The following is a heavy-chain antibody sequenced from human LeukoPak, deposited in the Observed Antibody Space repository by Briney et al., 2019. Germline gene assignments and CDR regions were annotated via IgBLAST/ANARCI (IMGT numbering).Heavy chain of an antibody. CDR2: ISSSSSYI. D-gene: IGHD1-26*01. V-gene: IGHV3-21*01. J-gene: IGHJ4*02. CDR1: GFTFSSYS. CDR3: AFEERVDY. Sequence: SGGSLRLSCAASGFTFSSYSMNWVRQAPGKGLEWVSSISSSSSYIYYADSVKGQFTISRDNAKNSLYLQMNSLRAEDTAVYFCAFEERVDYWGQGTLVTVSS.